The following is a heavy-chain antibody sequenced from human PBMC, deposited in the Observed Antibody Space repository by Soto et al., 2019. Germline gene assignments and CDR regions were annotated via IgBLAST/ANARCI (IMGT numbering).Heavy chain of an antibody. D-gene: IGHD3-9*01. CDR2: IDGSGAGA. CDR1: GFTFRGYA. Sequence: GGSLRLSCAASGFTFRGYAMSWVRQAPGRGLECVSSIDGSGAGAYYADSVKGRFTISRDNSKNTLDLQMNSLRAEDTAVYYCAKGDILTGSKEGWDYWGQGTLVTVSS. J-gene: IGHJ4*02. V-gene: IGHV3-23*01. CDR3: AKGDILTGSKEGWDY.